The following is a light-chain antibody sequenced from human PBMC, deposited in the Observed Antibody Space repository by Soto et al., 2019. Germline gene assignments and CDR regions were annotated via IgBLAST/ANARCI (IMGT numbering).Light chain of an antibody. J-gene: IGLJ1*01. CDR2: ANT. CDR3: AAWDDSLNEYV. V-gene: IGLV1-40*01. CDR1: SSNIGATYD. Sequence: QSVLTQPPSVSGAPGQRVTNSCTGSSSNIGATYDVHWYQQFPGTAPKLLIYANTNRPSGVPDRFSGSKSGTSASLAITGLQAEDEADYCCAAWDDSLNEYVFGDGTKVTAL.